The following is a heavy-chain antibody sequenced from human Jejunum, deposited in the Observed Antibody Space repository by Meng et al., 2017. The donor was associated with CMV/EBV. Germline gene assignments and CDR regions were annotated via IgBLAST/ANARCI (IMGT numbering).Heavy chain of an antibody. Sequence: SLLTIGVGMCWIRQPPGKALECLALIYWDDDKRYSPSLASRLAITKDTSKNQVVLTMTNMDPVDTATYFCAHRRYYNSDWSWGDFDYWGQGTLVTVSS. CDR2: IYWDDDK. CDR1: SLLTIGVG. J-gene: IGHJ4*02. D-gene: IGHD3-10*01. V-gene: IGHV2-5*02. CDR3: AHRRYYNSDWSWGDFDY.